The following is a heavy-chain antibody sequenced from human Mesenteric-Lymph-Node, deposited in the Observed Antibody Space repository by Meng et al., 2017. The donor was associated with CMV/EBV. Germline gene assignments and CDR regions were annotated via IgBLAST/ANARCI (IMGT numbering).Heavy chain of an antibody. CDR2: INWNGGST. CDR3: ARGIVKYQPPPLDY. D-gene: IGHD2-2*01. V-gene: IGHV3-20*04. J-gene: IGHJ4*02. CDR1: GFTFDDYG. Sequence: GGSLRLSCAASGFTFDDYGMSWVRQAPGKGLERVSGINWNGGSTGYADSVKGRFTISRDNAKNSLYLQMNSLRAEDTALYYCARGIVKYQPPPLDYWGQGTLVTVSS.